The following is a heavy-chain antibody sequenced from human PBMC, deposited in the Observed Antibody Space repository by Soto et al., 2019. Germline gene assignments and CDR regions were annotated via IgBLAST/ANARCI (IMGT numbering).Heavy chain of an antibody. CDR3: ARGSSSTASGWYFGS. V-gene: IGHV4-31*03. CDR2: IYYSGST. Sequence: SETLSLTCTVSGGSISSGGYYWSWIRQHPGKGLEWIGYIYYSGSTYYNPSLKSRVTISVDTSRKQFSLKLTSVTAADTAVYYCARGSSSTASGWYFGSWGQGTLVTVSS. D-gene: IGHD6-19*01. J-gene: IGHJ4*02. CDR1: GGSISSGGYY.